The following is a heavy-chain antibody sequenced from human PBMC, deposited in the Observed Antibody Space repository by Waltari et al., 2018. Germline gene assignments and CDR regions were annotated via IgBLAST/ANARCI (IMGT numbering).Heavy chain of an antibody. CDR3: AREGGSGYYFDY. J-gene: IGHJ4*02. Sequence: QVQLQESGPGLVKPSETLSLTCAVSGYSISSGYAWGWIRQSPGKGLEWIGQIYGGRVTTHYHPSLKSRVTVSKDTSKNQFSLKLTSVTAADTAVYYCAREGGSGYYFDYWGQGVLVTVSS. CDR2: IYGGRVTT. CDR1: GYSISSGYA. V-gene: IGHV4-38-2*02. D-gene: IGHD3-22*01.